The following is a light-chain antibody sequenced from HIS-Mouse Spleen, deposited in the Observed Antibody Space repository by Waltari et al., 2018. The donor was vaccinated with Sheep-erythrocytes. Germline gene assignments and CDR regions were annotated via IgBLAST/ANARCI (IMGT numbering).Light chain of an antibody. J-gene: IGKJ4*01. V-gene: IGKV1-39*01. CDR2: AAS. CDR3: QQSYSTPPT. Sequence: DIQMTQSPSSLSASVGDRVPITCRASQSISSYLNWYQQKPGKAHKHLIYAASSLQSRVPSRFSGSGSGTDFTLTISSLQPEDFATYYCQQSYSTPPTFGGGTKVEIK. CDR1: QSISSY.